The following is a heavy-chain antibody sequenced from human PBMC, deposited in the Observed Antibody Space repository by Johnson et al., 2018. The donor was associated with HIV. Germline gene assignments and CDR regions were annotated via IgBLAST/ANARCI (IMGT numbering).Heavy chain of an antibody. CDR1: GFSFDDYG. V-gene: IGHV3-23*04. CDR3: ALKQLVTMDDAFDI. J-gene: IGHJ3*02. D-gene: IGHD6-13*01. CDR2: ISGSGGST. Sequence: VQLVESGGGVVRPGGSLRLSCAASGFSFDDYGMSWVRQAPGKGLEWVSAISGSGGSTYYADSVKGRFTISRDNSKNTLYLQMNSLRAEDTAVYYCALKQLVTMDDAFDIWGQGTMVTVSS.